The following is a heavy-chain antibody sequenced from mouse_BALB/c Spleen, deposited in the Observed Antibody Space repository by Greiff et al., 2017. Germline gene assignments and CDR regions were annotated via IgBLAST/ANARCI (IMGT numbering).Heavy chain of an antibody. CDR1: GYTFSSYW. CDR2: ILPGSGST. Sequence: QVQLQQSGAELMKPGASVKISCKATGYTFSSYWIEWVKQRPGHGLEWIGEILPGSGSTNYNEKFKGKATFTADTSSNTAYMQLSSLTSEDSAVYYCARGGGTYDVGFAYWGQGTLVTVSA. CDR3: ARGGGTYDVGFAY. J-gene: IGHJ3*01. D-gene: IGHD2-14*01. V-gene: IGHV1-9*01.